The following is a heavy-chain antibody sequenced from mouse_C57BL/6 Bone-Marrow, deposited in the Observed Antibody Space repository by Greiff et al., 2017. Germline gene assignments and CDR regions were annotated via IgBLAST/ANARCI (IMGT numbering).Heavy chain of an antibody. CDR3: ARSIKAKVYYCDY. D-gene: IGHD1-1*01. Sequence: QVQLKESGPGILQSSQTLSLTCSFSGFSLSTSGMGVSWIRQPSGKGLEWLAHLYWDDDKRYNPSLKSRLTISKDTSRNQVYLKITRVDTADTATYDCARSIKAKVYYCDYWGQGTTLTVSS. J-gene: IGHJ2*01. V-gene: IGHV8-12*01. CDR1: GFSLSTSGMG. CDR2: LYWDDDK.